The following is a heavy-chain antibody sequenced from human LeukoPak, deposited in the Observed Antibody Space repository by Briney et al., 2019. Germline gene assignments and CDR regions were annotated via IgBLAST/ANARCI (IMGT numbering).Heavy chain of an antibody. V-gene: IGHV5-51*01. J-gene: IGHJ3*02. CDR1: GYSFSSYW. D-gene: IGHD2-2*01. CDR2: IYPGDSDT. Sequence: GESLKISCKGSGYSFSSYWIGWVRQMPGKGLEWVGIIYPGDSDTRYSPSFQGQVTISADKSTSTAYLQWTTLKASDTAVYYCARRSVPAVGKPHDAFDIWGQGTLVTVSS. CDR3: ARRSVPAVGKPHDAFDI.